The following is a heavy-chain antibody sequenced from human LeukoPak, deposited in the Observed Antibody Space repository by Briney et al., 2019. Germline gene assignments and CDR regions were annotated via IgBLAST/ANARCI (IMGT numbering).Heavy chain of an antibody. CDR3: ARGFSGVLSA. Sequence: ASVKVSCKVSGYTLTELSMHWVRQAPGKGLEWMGGFDPEDGETIYAQKLQGRVTMTTDTSTSTAYMELRSLRSDDTAVYYCARGFSGVLSAWGQGTLVTVSS. D-gene: IGHD3-3*01. J-gene: IGHJ5*02. V-gene: IGHV1-24*01. CDR1: GYTLTELS. CDR2: FDPEDGET.